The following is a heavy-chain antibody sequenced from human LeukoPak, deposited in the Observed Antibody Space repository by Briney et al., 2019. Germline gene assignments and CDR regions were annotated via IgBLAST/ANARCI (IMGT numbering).Heavy chain of an antibody. Sequence: ASVKVSCKASGYTFTGYYMHWVRQAPGQGLEWMGWINPNSGGTNYAQKFQGRVTMTRDTSISTAYMELSRLRSDDTAVYYRAREVGATTANDAFDIWGQGTMVTVSS. CDR1: GYTFTGYY. D-gene: IGHD1-26*01. CDR2: INPNSGGT. V-gene: IGHV1-2*02. CDR3: AREVGATTANDAFDI. J-gene: IGHJ3*02.